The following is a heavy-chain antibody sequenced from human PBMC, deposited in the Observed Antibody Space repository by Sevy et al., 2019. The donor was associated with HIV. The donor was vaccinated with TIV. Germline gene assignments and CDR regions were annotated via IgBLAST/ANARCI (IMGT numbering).Heavy chain of an antibody. Sequence: GGSLRLSCAASGFTFSNYAMSWVRQAPGKGLEWVSAISGSGGTTYYADSVKGRFAISRDNSKNTLYLQMNSLRAEDTALFYCARDLPRYPGGVDYWGQGTLVTVSS. J-gene: IGHJ4*02. D-gene: IGHD3-16*01. CDR2: ISGSGGTT. CDR3: ARDLPRYPGGVDY. CDR1: GFTFSNYA. V-gene: IGHV3-23*01.